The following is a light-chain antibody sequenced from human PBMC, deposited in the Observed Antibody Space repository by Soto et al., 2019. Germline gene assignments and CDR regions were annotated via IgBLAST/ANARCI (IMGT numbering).Light chain of an antibody. J-gene: IGKJ4*01. CDR2: TSS. Sequence: DIQMTQSPSSLSASVGDRVTLTCRTSQSISNYLNWYQQRPGKAPRLLIYTSSSLQSGVPSRFIGSESGTDFTITIINLQPEDFATYYCQQNYSPALSFGGGTKVEIK. V-gene: IGKV1-39*01. CDR3: QQNYSPALS. CDR1: QSISNY.